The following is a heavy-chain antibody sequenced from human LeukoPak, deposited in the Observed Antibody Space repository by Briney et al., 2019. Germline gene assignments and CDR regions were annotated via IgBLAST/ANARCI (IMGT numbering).Heavy chain of an antibody. Sequence: ASVKVSCKASGYTFTSYYMHWVRQAPGQGLEWMGIINPSGGSTSYAQKFQGRVTMTRDMSTSTVYMELSSLRSEDTDVYYCARVGRIVAPFDYWGQGTLVTVSS. V-gene: IGHV1-46*01. J-gene: IGHJ4*02. D-gene: IGHD2-15*01. CDR3: ARVGRIVAPFDY. CDR1: GYTFTSYY. CDR2: INPSGGST.